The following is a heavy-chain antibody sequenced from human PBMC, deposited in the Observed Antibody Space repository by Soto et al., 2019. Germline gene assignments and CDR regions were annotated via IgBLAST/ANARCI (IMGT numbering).Heavy chain of an antibody. Sequence: GGSLRLSCVVSGFTVSTNYMSWVRRAPEKGLEWVSVIYSGGNTYYADSVKGRFTISRDISNNTLFLQMNSLRVEDTAVYYGARHGYTSGWYRHWGQGTLVTVSS. CDR3: ARHGYTSGWYRH. D-gene: IGHD6-19*01. V-gene: IGHV3-53*01. CDR2: IYSGGNT. CDR1: GFTVSTNY. J-gene: IGHJ4*02.